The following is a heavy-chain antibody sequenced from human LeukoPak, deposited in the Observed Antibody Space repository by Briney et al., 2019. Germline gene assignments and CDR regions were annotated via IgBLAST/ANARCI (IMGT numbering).Heavy chain of an antibody. J-gene: IGHJ4*02. V-gene: IGHV1-69*13. CDR1: GGTFISYA. CDR3: ARDHDVAEYYFDY. D-gene: IGHD6-19*01. Sequence: ASVKVSCKASGGTFISYAISWVRQAPGQGLEWMGGIIPIFGTANYAQKFQGRVTITADESTSTAYMELSSLRSEDTAVYYCARDHDVAEYYFDYWGQGTLVTVSS. CDR2: IIPIFGTA.